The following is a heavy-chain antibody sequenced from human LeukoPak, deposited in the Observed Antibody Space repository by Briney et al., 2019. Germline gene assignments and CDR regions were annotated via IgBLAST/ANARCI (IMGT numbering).Heavy chain of an antibody. Sequence: ASVKVSCKASGYTFTSYAMHWVRQAPGQRLEWMGWINAGNGNTKYSQKFQGRVTMTTDTSTSTAYMELRSLRSDDTAVYYCARSKWELLQLDAFDIWGQGTMVTVSS. V-gene: IGHV1-3*01. D-gene: IGHD1-26*01. J-gene: IGHJ3*02. CDR2: INAGNGNT. CDR3: ARSKWELLQLDAFDI. CDR1: GYTFTSYA.